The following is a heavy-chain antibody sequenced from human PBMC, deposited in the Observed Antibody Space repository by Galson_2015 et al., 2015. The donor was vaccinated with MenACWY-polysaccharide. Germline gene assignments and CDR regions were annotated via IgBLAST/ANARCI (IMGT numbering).Heavy chain of an antibody. D-gene: IGHD2-21*02. CDR2: IIPILGIA. V-gene: IGHV1-69*04. CDR3: ARSGAYCGGDCFPNWYFDL. J-gene: IGHJ2*01. CDR1: GGTFSSYA. Sequence: SVKVSYKASGGTFSSYAISWVRQAPGQGLEWMGRIIPILGIANYAQKFQGRVTITADKSTSTAYMELSSLRSEDTAVYYCARSGAYCGGDCFPNWYFDLWGRGTLVTVSS.